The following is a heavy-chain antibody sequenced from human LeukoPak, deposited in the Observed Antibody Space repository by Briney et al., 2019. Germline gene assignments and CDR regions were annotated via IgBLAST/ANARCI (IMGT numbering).Heavy chain of an antibody. D-gene: IGHD3-22*01. Sequence: PGASVKVSCKASGYTFTSYGISWVRQAPGQGLEWMGRISAYNGNTNYAQKLQGRVTMTTDTSTSTAYMELRSLRSDDTAVYYCARGYYYDSSGYQYYYGMDVWGQGTTVTVSS. CDR2: ISAYNGNT. V-gene: IGHV1-18*01. CDR3: ARGYYYDSSGYQYYYGMDV. J-gene: IGHJ6*02. CDR1: GYTFTSYG.